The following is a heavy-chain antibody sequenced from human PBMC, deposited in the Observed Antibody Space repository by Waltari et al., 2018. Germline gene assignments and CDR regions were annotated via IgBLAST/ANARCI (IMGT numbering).Heavy chain of an antibody. CDR2: ISSSGSTI. D-gene: IGHD4-17*01. V-gene: IGHV3-48*03. J-gene: IGHJ6*02. CDR1: GFTFSSYE. CDR3: AREHGDYVSYYYYGMDV. Sequence: EVQLVESGGGLVQPGGSLRLSCAASGFTFSSYEMNWVRQAPGKGLEWVSYISSSGSTIYYADSVKGRFPNSRDNAKNSLYLQMNSLRAEDTAFYYCAREHGDYVSYYYYGMDVWGQGTTVTVSS.